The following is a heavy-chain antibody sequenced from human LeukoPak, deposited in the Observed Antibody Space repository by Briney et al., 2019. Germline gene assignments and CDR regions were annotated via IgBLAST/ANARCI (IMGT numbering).Heavy chain of an antibody. V-gene: IGHV3-30-3*01. CDR2: ISYDGSNK. CDR1: GFTFSSYA. Sequence: GGSLRLSCAASGFTFSSYAMHWVRQAPGKGLEWVAVISYDGSNKYYADSVKGRFTISRDNSKNTLYLQMNSLRAEDTAVYYCAKGRDDRYCSGGSCQRFDSWGQGTLVTVSS. J-gene: IGHJ4*02. D-gene: IGHD2-15*01. CDR3: AKGRDDRYCSGGSCQRFDS.